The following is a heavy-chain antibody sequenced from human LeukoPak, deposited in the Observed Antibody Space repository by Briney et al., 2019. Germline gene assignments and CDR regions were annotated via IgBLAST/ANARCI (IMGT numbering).Heavy chain of an antibody. V-gene: IGHV3-7*01. CDR1: GFTFSSYW. CDR3: ARDLLYTYYYDSSGYRFDY. CDR2: IKQDGSEK. J-gene: IGHJ4*02. D-gene: IGHD3-22*01. Sequence: GGSLRLSCAASGFTFSSYWMSWARQAPGKGLEWVANIKQDGSEKYYVDSVKGRFTISRDNAKNSLYLQMNSLRAEDTAVYYCARDLLYTYYYDSSGYRFDYWGQGTLVTVSS.